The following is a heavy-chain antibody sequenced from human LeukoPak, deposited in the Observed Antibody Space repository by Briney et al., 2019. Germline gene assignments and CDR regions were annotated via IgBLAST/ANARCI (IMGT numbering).Heavy chain of an antibody. V-gene: IGHV4-38-2*02. D-gene: IGHD6-19*01. CDR1: GYSISSGYY. CDR3: ARDGSGWPPSLYFDY. CDR2: IYHSGST. J-gene: IGHJ4*02. Sequence: SETLSLTCTVSGYSISSGYYWGWIRQPPGKGLEWIGSIYHSGSTYYNPSLKSRVTISVDTSKNQFSLKLSYVTAADTAVYYCARDGSGWPPSLYFDYWGQGTLVTVSS.